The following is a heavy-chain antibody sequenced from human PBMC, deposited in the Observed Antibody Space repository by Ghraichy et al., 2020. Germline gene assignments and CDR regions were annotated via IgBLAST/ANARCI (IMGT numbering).Heavy chain of an antibody. D-gene: IGHD2/OR15-2a*01. Sequence: GGSLRLSCAASGFSFSTSSMSWVRQSQEKGLEWFSYISHSSRYIYYADSVKGRFTISRDNAKNSLSLQMNSLRDEDTAVYYCARDFLGDHPFWGQGTPVTVSS. J-gene: IGHJ4*02. CDR1: GFSFSTSS. V-gene: IGHV3-48*02. CDR3: ARDFLGDHPF. CDR2: ISHSSRYI.